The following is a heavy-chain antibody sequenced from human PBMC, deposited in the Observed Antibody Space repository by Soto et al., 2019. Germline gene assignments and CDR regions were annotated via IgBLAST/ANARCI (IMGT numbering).Heavy chain of an antibody. CDR1: GFTFSSYW. D-gene: IGHD6-6*01. CDR2: IKEDGSEK. Sequence: EVQLVESGGGLVQPGGSLRLSCAASGFTFSSYWMSWVRQAPGKGLEWAANIKEDGSEKYYVDSVKGRFTIPRDKAKNSLYLQMNRLRAEDTAVYYCARGRAARLWFDPWGQGTLVTVS. J-gene: IGHJ5*02. CDR3: ARGRAARLWFDP. V-gene: IGHV3-7*01.